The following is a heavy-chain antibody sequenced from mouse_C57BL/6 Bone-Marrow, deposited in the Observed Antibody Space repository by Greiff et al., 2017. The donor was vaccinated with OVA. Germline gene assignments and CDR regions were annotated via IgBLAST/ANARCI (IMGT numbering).Heavy chain of an antibody. CDR3: AIYYSNYSWFAY. D-gene: IGHD2-5*01. CDR1: GFTFSSYG. V-gene: IGHV5-6*02. Sequence: DVMLVESGGDLVKPGGSLKLSCAASGFTFSSYGMSWVRQTPDKRLEWVATISSGGSYTYYPDSVKGRFTISRDNAKNTLYLQMSSLKSEDTAMYYCAIYYSNYSWFAYWGQGTLVTVSA. J-gene: IGHJ3*01. CDR2: ISSGGSYT.